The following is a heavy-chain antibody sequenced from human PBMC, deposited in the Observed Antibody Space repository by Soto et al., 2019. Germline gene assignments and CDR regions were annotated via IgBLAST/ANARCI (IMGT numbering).Heavy chain of an antibody. Sequence: EVQLVASGGGLIQPGGSLRLSCAASGFNVFSNYMSWVRXXPGKGLEWVSGIYDDGSTYYADSLKGRLAISRDSSKNXXXXXXXXXXXXXXXXXXXXXXXXXXGSXYYFDYWGQGTLVTVSS. CDR1: GFNVFSNY. CDR2: IYDDGST. CDR3: XXXXXXXGSXYYFDY. J-gene: IGHJ4*02. V-gene: IGHV3-53*01.